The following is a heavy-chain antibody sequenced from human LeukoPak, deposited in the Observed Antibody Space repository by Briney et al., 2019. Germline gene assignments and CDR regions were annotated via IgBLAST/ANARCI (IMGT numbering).Heavy chain of an antibody. CDR3: ARDTHQYYDFWSGFGFSLVGMDV. CDR1: GGSISSYY. CDR2: IYTSGST. D-gene: IGHD3-3*01. V-gene: IGHV4-4*07. J-gene: IGHJ6*02. Sequence: SETLSLTCTVSGGSISSYYWSWIRQPAGKGLEWIGRIYTSGSTNYNPSLKSRVTMSVDTSKNQFSLKLSSVTAADTAVYYCARDTHQYYDFWSGFGFSLVGMDVWGQGITVTVSS.